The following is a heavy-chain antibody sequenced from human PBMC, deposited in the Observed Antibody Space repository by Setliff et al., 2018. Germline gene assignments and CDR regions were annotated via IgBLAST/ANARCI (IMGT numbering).Heavy chain of an antibody. CDR1: GGSFSGYY. CDR3: ARGFDVCGGGACYTDGPYYFDY. J-gene: IGHJ4*02. Sequence: SETLSLTCAVYGGSFSGYYWSWIRQPPGKGLECIGYIYTTGSTTYNPSLKSRVTISVDTSKNQFSLKLSSVAAADTAVYYCARGFDVCGGGACYTDGPYYFDYWGLGTLVTVSS. D-gene: IGHD2-21*02. V-gene: IGHV4-34*01. CDR2: IYTTGST.